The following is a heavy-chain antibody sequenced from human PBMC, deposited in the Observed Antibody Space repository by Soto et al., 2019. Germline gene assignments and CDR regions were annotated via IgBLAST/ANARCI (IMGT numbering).Heavy chain of an antibody. Sequence: SETLSLTCSVSSGHVVSGGYVSSGSYFWSWIRRPPGKDLEFIGYIYYSGKTYYNPSLKSRVTMSLDTSKNQFSLNLGSVNTPATAVYYCPRMRFGPVPHWFDHWGPGTLVTVSS. D-gene: IGHD3-16*01. CDR1: GGYVSSGSYF. V-gene: IGHV4-61*01. CDR3: PRMRFGPVPHWFDH. J-gene: IGHJ5*02. CDR2: IYYSGKT.